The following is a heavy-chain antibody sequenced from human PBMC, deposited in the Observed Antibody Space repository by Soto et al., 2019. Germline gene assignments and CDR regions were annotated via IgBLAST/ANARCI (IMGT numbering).Heavy chain of an antibody. Sequence: SETLSLTCTVSGGSISSGDYYWSWIRQPPGKGLEWIGYTYYSGSTNYNPSLKSRVTISVDTSKNQFSLKLSSVTAADTAVYYCARDRDSSAYDDAFDIWCQGTMVTVS. D-gene: IGHD3-22*01. CDR1: GGSISSGDYY. CDR2: TYYSGST. V-gene: IGHV4-61*08. J-gene: IGHJ3*02. CDR3: ARDRDSSAYDDAFDI.